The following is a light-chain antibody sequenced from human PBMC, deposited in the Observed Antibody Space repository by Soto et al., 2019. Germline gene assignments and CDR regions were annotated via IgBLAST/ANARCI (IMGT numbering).Light chain of an antibody. CDR3: SSYAGNNNFGVV. V-gene: IGLV2-8*01. Sequence: QSALTQPPSASGSPGQSVTISCTGTSSDVGGYNYVSWYQQHPGKAPKLMIYDVSKRPSGVPDRFSGSKSGNTASLTVSGVQAEDEADYYCSSYAGNNNFGVVFGGGTKLTVL. CDR2: DVS. CDR1: SSDVGGYNY. J-gene: IGLJ2*01.